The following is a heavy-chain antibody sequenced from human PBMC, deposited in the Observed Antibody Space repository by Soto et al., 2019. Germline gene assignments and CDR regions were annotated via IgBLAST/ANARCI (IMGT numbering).Heavy chain of an antibody. CDR3: AKDVTAAGDNSCNTGVEV. Sequence: QVQLVESGGGVVQPGKSVRLSCAASGFTFSLYGIHWVRQAPGKGLEWVAFITYEGSHQDYVDSVKGRFTLSRDNSKNIVYLQMNSLRPEDTAVYYCAKDVTAAGDNSCNTGVEVWGHGTRVTVSS. CDR1: GFTFSLYG. V-gene: IGHV3-30*18. D-gene: IGHD6-13*01. CDR2: ITYEGSHQ. J-gene: IGHJ6*02.